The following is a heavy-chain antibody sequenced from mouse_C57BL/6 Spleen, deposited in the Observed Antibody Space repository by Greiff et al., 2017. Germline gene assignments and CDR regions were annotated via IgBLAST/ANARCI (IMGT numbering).Heavy chain of an antibody. CDR1: GFTFPDYY. CDR2: IRNKANGYTT. V-gene: IGHV7-3*01. J-gene: IGHJ1*03. Sequence: EVKLLESGGGLVQPGGSLSLSCAASGFTFPDYYMSWVRQPPGKALEWLGFIRNKANGYTTEYSASVTGRFTISSDNSQSILYLQMNALRAEDSATYYCARFPHYYDSTPWYFAVWGTGTPVTVST. CDR3: ARFPHYYDSTPWYFAV. D-gene: IGHD1-1*01.